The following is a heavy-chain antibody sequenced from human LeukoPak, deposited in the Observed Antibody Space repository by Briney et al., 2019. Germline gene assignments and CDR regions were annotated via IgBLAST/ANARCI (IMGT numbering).Heavy chain of an antibody. J-gene: IGHJ4*02. V-gene: IGHV3-23*01. Sequence: GGSLRLSCAASGFTFSNSVMGWVRQAPGKGLEWVSAISGSGGSTYYADSVKGRFTISRDNSKNTLYLQMNSLRAEDTAVYYCAKTLGSGPYYFDYWGQGTLVTVSS. CDR2: ISGSGGST. CDR1: GFTFSNSV. CDR3: AKTLGSGPYYFDY. D-gene: IGHD3-3*01.